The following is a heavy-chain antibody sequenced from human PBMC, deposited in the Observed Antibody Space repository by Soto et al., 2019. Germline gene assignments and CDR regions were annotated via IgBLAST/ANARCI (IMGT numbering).Heavy chain of an antibody. Sequence: QVQLQESGPGLVKPSQTLSLTCNVSGGSISSGDYYWSWIRQPPGKGLEWIGYIYFSESTSYNPSLKSRVTISGDKSKNQFSLRLTSVTAADTAVYYCGILDMITFGGVIGSNDAFDSWGQGKMVTISS. D-gene: IGHD3-16*02. V-gene: IGHV4-30-4*01. CDR2: IYFSEST. CDR3: GILDMITFGGVIGSNDAFDS. CDR1: GGSISSGDYY. J-gene: IGHJ3*02.